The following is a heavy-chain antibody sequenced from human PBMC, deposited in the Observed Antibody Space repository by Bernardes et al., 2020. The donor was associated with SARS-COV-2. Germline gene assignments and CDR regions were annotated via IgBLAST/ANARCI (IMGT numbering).Heavy chain of an antibody. D-gene: IGHD3-10*01. J-gene: IGHJ6*03. V-gene: IGHV3-30*01. CDR1: GFTFSSYA. Sequence: GSLRLSFAASGFTFSSYAMHWVRQAPGKGLEWVAVISYDGSNKYYADSVKGRFTISRDNSKNTLYLQMNSLRVEDTAVYYCARTGGHYYHYMDVWGKGTTVTVSS. CDR3: ARTGGHYYHYMDV. CDR2: ISYDGSNK.